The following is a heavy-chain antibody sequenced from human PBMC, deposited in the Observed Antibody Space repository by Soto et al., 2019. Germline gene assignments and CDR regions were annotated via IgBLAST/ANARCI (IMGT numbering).Heavy chain of an antibody. Sequence: PSETLSLTCTVSGGSISSYYWSWIRPPPGKGLEWIGYIYYSGSTNYNPSLKRRVTISVDTSKNQFSLKLSSVTAADTAVYYCARLGAVYGSGSYYKNYYYMDVWGKGTTVTVSS. J-gene: IGHJ6*03. D-gene: IGHD3-10*01. V-gene: IGHV4-59*08. CDR1: GGSISSYY. CDR3: ARLGAVYGSGSYYKNYYYMDV. CDR2: IYYSGST.